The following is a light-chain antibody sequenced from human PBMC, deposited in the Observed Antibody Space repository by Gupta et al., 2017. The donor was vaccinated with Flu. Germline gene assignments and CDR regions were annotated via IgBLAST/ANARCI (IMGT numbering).Light chain of an antibody. CDR1: SSNIGAGYD. CDR2: GNS. Sequence: QSVLTQPPSVSGAPGQRVTNSCSGSSSNIGAGYDVQWYQQLPGTVPKLLIYGNSNRPSGVPDRFSGSKSGTSASLAITGLQAEDEADYYCQSHDSSLSGWVFGGGTKLTVL. J-gene: IGLJ3*02. CDR3: QSHDSSLSGWV. V-gene: IGLV1-40*01.